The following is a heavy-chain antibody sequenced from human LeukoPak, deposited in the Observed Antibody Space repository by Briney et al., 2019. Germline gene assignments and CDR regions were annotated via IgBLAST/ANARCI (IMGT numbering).Heavy chain of an antibody. J-gene: IGHJ4*02. D-gene: IGHD5-24*01. V-gene: IGHV3-7*01. CDR3: ARLRSLDK. Sequence: GGSLRLSCAASGFSFSRYWMSWVRQAPVRGLEWVANIKPDGSEIYYVDSVKGRFTISRDNAKNSLYLEMSSLRVEDTAVYFCARLRSLDKWGQGTLVTVS. CDR1: GFSFSRYW. CDR2: IKPDGSEI.